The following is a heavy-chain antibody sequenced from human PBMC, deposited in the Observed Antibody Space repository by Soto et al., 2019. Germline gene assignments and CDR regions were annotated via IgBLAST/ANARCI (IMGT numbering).Heavy chain of an antibody. CDR1: GDSVSRKGAG. CDR2: TYYRSKWYN. Sequence: SQTLSLTCAISGDSVSRKGAGWSWIRQSPSRGLEWLGRTYYRSKWYNDYAVSVKSRITINPDTSKNQLSLQLNSVTPEDTAVYYCARDLIDGVFEHWGQGTPVTVSS. J-gene: IGHJ4*02. V-gene: IGHV6-1*01. D-gene: IGHD3-3*01. CDR3: ARDLIDGVFEH.